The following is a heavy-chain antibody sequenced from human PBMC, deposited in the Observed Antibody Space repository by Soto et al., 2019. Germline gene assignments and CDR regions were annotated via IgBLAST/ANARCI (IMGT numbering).Heavy chain of an antibody. CDR1: GFTFGDLG. CDR3: ARGMXRAMVSFFIY. V-gene: IGHV3-20*04. D-gene: IGHD5-18*01. Sequence: PGGSLRLSCAASGFTFGDLGMSWVRHVPGKGLEWVCGIDWNGGTTGCVDSVKGRFTISRDNAKNSLYLQMNSLRPEDTAFYYCARGMXRAMVSFFIYWGQGTQVTVSS. J-gene: IGHJ4*02. CDR2: IDWNGGTT.